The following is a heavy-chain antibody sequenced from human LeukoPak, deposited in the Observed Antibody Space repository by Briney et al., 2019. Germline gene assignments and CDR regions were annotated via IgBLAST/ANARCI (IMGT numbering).Heavy chain of an antibody. D-gene: IGHD4-17*01. V-gene: IGHV1-18*01. CDR3: ARENYGRFDF. J-gene: IGHJ4*02. CDR1: GYTFTSYG. CDR2: INPYNGNT. Sequence: SVTVSCKASGYTFTSYGISRVRRAPGQGPECMGWINPYNGNTNYARKVQGRVTMTTDTSTSTAYLELRSLRSDDTAIYYCARENYGRFDFWGQGTLVTVSS.